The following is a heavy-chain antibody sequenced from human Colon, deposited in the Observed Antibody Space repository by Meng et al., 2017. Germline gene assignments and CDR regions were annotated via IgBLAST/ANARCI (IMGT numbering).Heavy chain of an antibody. D-gene: IGHD4/OR15-4a*01. V-gene: IGHV4-4*07. Sequence: VQLQEAGTGLVKPSETLSLTCNVSGGSISDYYWNWIRQPVGKGLEWIGRIRGSGSTNFNPSLKSRVTMSVDTSKNQFSLKLYSVTAADTAVYFCARDHAPFDYGLSRPGLDPWGQGTLVTVSS. CDR3: ARDHAPFDYGLSRPGLDP. CDR2: IRGSGST. CDR1: GGSISDYY. J-gene: IGHJ5*02.